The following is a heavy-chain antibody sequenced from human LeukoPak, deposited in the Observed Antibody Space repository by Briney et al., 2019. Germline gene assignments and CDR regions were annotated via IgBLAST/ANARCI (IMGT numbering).Heavy chain of an antibody. V-gene: IGHV1-2*02. CDR1: GYTFTTYG. D-gene: IGHD3-10*01. J-gene: IGHJ4*02. Sequence: GASVKVSCKASGYTFTTYGISWVRQAPGQGLEWMGWINPNSGGTNYAQKFQGRVTMTRDTSISTAYMELSRLRSDDTAVYYCARVRRRGLLWFGELSHGYYFDYWGQGTLVTVSS. CDR3: ARVRRRGLLWFGELSHGYYFDY. CDR2: INPNSGGT.